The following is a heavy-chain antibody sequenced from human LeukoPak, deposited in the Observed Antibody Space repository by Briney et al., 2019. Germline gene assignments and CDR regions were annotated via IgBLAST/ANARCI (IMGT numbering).Heavy chain of an antibody. CDR1: GGSISSSSYY. Sequence: SETLSLTCTVSGGSISSSSYYWGWIRQPPGKGLEWIGSIYYSGSTYYNPSLKSRVTISVDTSKNQFSLKLSSVTAADTALYYCARAKITAADIDRPFDPWGQGTLVTVSS. CDR3: ARAKITAADIDRPFDP. CDR2: IYYSGST. D-gene: IGHD6-13*01. J-gene: IGHJ5*02. V-gene: IGHV4-39*07.